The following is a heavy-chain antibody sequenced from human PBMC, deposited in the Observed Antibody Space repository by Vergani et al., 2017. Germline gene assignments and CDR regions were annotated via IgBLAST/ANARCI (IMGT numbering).Heavy chain of an antibody. V-gene: IGHV3-7*01. CDR3: ARISGGSAPYLHY. Sequence: EVQLVESGGGLVQPGGSLRLSCAASGFTFGGYYMAWIRLAPGKGLDWVASIKRDGTASFYVDSVKGRFTISRDNAKTTLYLQMNSLRDEDRGVYYCARISGGSAPYLHYWGQGTLVTVAS. J-gene: IGHJ1*01. CDR2: IKRDGTAS. D-gene: IGHD2-15*01. CDR1: GFTFGGYY.